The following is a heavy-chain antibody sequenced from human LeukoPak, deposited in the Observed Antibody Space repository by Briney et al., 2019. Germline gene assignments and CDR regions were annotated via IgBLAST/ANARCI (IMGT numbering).Heavy chain of an antibody. CDR2: ISYDGSNK. V-gene: IGHV3-30-3*01. Sequence: GGSLRLSCAASGFTFSSYAMHWVRQAPGKGLEWVAVISYDGSNKYYADSVKGRFTISRDNSKNTLYLQMNSLRAEDTAVYYCARVSSEIAAAGYYYYYYMDVWGKGTTVTVSS. CDR3: ARVSSEIAAAGYYYYYYMDV. J-gene: IGHJ6*03. CDR1: GFTFSSYA. D-gene: IGHD6-13*01.